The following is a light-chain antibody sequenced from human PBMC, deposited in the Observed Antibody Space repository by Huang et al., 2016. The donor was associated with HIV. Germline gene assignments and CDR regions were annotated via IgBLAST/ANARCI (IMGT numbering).Light chain of an antibody. V-gene: IGKV1-9*01. Sequence: IQLTQSPSSLSASAGDRVTITCRASQGISSYLAWYQQKLGKAPKLLIYAASTLQSGVPSRFSGSGSWTDFTLTISSLQPEDFATYYCQQLNSFGPGTKVDIK. J-gene: IGKJ3*01. CDR3: QQLNS. CDR1: QGISSY. CDR2: AAS.